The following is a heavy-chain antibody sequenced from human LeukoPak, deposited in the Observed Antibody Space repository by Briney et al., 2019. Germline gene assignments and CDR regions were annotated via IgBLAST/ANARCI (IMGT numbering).Heavy chain of an antibody. CDR3: SRGGPEAF. CDR2: TKSKIDGETT. Sequence: GGSLRLSCAASGFTFSNAWMTWVRQAPGKGLEWVGRTKSKIDGETTDYAAPVKGRFTISRDDSKNTLYLQMNSLKIEDTAVYYCSRGGPEAFWGQGTLVTVSS. V-gene: IGHV3-15*01. D-gene: IGHD3-16*01. CDR1: GFTFSNAW. J-gene: IGHJ4*02.